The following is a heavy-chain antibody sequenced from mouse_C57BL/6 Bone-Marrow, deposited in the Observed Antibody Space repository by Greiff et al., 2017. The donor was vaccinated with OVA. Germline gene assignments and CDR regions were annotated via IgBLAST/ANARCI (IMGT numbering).Heavy chain of an antibody. CDR3: STYGSSYDAMDY. Sequence: QVQLQQPGAELVKPGASVKLSCKASGYTFSSYWMHWVKQRPGQGLEWIGEIDPSDSYTNYNQKFKGKSTLTVDKSSSTAYMQLSSLTSEDSAVYYCSTYGSSYDAMDYWGQGTSVTVSS. CDR1: GYTFSSYW. D-gene: IGHD1-1*01. CDR2: IDPSDSYT. J-gene: IGHJ4*01. V-gene: IGHV1-69*01.